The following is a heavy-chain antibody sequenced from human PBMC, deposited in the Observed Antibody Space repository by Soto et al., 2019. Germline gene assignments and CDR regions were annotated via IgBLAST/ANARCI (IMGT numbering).Heavy chain of an antibody. Sequence: GGSLRLSCAASGFTFSSYGVHWVRQAPGKGLEWVAVISYDGSNKYYADSVKGRFTISRDNSKNTLYLQMNSLRAEDTAVYYCAKDQSSSSAYYYYYGMDVWGQGTTVTVSS. J-gene: IGHJ6*02. CDR1: GFTFSSYG. CDR2: ISYDGSNK. CDR3: AKDQSSSSAYYYYYGMDV. D-gene: IGHD6-13*01. V-gene: IGHV3-30*18.